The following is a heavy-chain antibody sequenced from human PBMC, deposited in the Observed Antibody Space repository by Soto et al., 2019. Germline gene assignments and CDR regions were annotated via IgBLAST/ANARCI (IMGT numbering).Heavy chain of an antibody. J-gene: IGHJ4*02. V-gene: IGHV3-48*02. Sequence: PVGSQRLSCAASGFNFSSYSRNWVRQAPGKGLEWVSYISSSSSTIYYADSVKGRFTISRDNAKNSLYLQMNSLRDEDTAVYYCARARLGIQLWSRHFAYWGQGTLVTVSS. D-gene: IGHD5-18*01. CDR1: GFNFSSYS. CDR3: ARARLGIQLWSRHFAY. CDR2: ISSSSSTI.